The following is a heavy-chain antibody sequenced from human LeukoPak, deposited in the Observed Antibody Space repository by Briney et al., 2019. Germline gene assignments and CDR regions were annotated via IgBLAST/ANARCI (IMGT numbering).Heavy chain of an antibody. CDR2: ISSSGSTI. CDR1: GFTFSDYY. V-gene: IGHV3-11*04. J-gene: IGHJ4*02. Sequence: MSGGSLRLSCAASGFTFSDYYMSWIRQAPGKGLEWVSYISSSGSTIYYADSVKGRFTISRDNAKNSLYLQMNSLRAEDTAVYYCARRWGLVITEYYFDYWGQGTLVTVSS. D-gene: IGHD3/OR15-3a*01. CDR3: ARRWGLVITEYYFDY.